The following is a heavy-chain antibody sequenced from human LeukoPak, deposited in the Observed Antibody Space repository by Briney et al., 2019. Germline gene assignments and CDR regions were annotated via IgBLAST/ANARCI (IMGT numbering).Heavy chain of an antibody. CDR1: GYSFTSYW. V-gene: IGHV5-51*01. CDR3: ARLVQTLGASDAFDI. J-gene: IGHJ3*02. CDR2: IYPGDSDT. Sequence: GESLKISCKGSGYSFTSYWIGWVRQMPGKGQEWMGIIYPGDSDTRYSPSFQGQVTISADKSISTAYLQWSSLKASDTAMYYCARLVQTLGASDAFDIWGQGTMVTVSS. D-gene: IGHD1-26*01.